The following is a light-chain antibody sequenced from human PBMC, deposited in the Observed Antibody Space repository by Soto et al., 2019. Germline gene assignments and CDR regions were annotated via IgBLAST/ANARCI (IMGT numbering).Light chain of an antibody. Sequence: DIQMTQSPSSVPASVGDRVTITCRASQGIRTWLAWYQQKPGEAPKLLIFAASSLRSGVPSRFSGSGSGTDFTLTISNLQPEDFATYYCQQYNSYRTSGLGTKLDIK. J-gene: IGKJ1*01. V-gene: IGKV1D-12*01. CDR1: QGIRTW. CDR2: AAS. CDR3: QQYNSYRT.